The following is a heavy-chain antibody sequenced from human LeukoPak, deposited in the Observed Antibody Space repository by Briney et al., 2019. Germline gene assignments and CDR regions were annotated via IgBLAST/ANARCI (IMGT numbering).Heavy chain of an antibody. CDR1: GGSISSGNYY. CDR3: ARAPVRGVTLVDYFDY. CDR2: IYYSGST. D-gene: IGHD3-10*01. Sequence: SQTLSLTCTVSGGSISSGNYYWSWIRQPPGKGLEWIGYIYYSGSTYYNPSLKSRVTISIDTSKNQFSLKLSSVTAADTAVYYCARAPVRGVTLVDYFDYWGQGTLVTVSS. V-gene: IGHV4-30-4*08. J-gene: IGHJ4*02.